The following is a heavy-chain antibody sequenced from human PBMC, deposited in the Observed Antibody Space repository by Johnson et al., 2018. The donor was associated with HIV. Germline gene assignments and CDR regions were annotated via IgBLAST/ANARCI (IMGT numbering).Heavy chain of an antibody. CDR3: AGEGLIVGATLGAFDI. D-gene: IGHD1-26*01. Sequence: QVQLVESGGGVVQPGRSLRLSCAASGFTFSDYYMTWIRPAPGKGLEWVSYISSSGSTIYYADSVKGRLTISRYNAKNSLYLQMNSLRAEDMSVYYCAGEGLIVGATLGAFDIWCQGTMVTVSS. CDR2: ISSSGSTI. CDR1: GFTFSDYY. V-gene: IGHV3-11*04. J-gene: IGHJ3*02.